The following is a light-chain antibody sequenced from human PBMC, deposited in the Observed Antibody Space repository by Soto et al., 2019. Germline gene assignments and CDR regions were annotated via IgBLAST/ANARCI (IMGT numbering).Light chain of an antibody. CDR1: QSVSSSY. Sequence: EIVLTQSPGTLSLSPGERATLSCRASQSVSSSYLAWYQQKPGQAPRLLIYGASSRATGIPDRFSGSGCGTDFTLTISRMEPEDFAVYYCQQYGSSLRYTFGQGTKLEIK. CDR3: QQYGSSLRYT. CDR2: GAS. J-gene: IGKJ2*01. V-gene: IGKV3-20*01.